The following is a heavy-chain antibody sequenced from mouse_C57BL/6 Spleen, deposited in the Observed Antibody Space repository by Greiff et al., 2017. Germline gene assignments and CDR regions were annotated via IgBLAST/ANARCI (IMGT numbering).Heavy chain of an antibody. CDR1: GYTFTDYY. J-gene: IGHJ3*01. V-gene: IGHV1-26*01. D-gene: IGHD1-1*01. CDR3: ARDNYGSSLFAY. CDR2: INPNNGGT. Sequence: VQLQQSGPELVKPGASVKISCKASGYTFTDYYMNWVKQSHGKSLEWIGDINPNNGGTSYNQKFKGKATLTVDKSSSTAYMELRSLTSEDSAVYYCARDNYGSSLFAYWGQGTLVTVSA.